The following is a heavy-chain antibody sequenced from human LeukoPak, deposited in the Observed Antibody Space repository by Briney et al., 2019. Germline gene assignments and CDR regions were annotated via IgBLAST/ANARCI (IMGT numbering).Heavy chain of an antibody. CDR2: LYLMGRT. CDR3: ARDFWSLAGPLLWFGELFDY. V-gene: IGHV4-38-2*02. Sequence: PESLSVTCVVPVYSPCGAYDWGWTRQLQGRGREGFGRLYLMGRTYYNPSLKSRVTISVDTSKNQFSLKLSSVTAADTAVYYCARDFWSLAGPLLWFGELFDYWGQGTLVTVSS. CDR1: VYSPCGAYD. D-gene: IGHD3-10*01. J-gene: IGHJ4*02.